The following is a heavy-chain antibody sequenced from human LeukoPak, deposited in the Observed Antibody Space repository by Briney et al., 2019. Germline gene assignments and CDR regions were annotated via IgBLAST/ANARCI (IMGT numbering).Heavy chain of an antibody. CDR1: GDTFTSYD. Sequence: ASVKVSCKASGDTFTSYDFNWVRQATGQRPKWMGWMSPNSGDTGYAQKFQDRVTMTRNTSISTAYMELSSLRSDDTAVYYCARGPPNWGYDYWGPGTLVTVSS. CDR2: MSPNSGDT. J-gene: IGHJ4*02. V-gene: IGHV1-8*01. CDR3: ARGPPNWGYDY. D-gene: IGHD7-27*01.